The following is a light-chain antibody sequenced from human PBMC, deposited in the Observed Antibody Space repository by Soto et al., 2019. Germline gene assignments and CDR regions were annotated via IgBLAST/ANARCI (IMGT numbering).Light chain of an antibody. CDR2: RND. V-gene: IGLV1-47*01. J-gene: IGLJ2*01. CDR1: SSNIGSNY. CDR3: AAWDDSLSGVV. Sequence: QSVLTQPPSASETPGQRVAISCSGSSSNIGSNYVYWYHQLPGKAPRLLIYRNDQRPSGVPDRFSASKSGTSASLAISGLRSEDEADYYCAAWDDSLSGVVFGGGTKLTVL.